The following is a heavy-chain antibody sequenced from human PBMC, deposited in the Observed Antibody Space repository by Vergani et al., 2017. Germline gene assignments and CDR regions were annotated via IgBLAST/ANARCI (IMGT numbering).Heavy chain of an antibody. CDR3: ARDLCTSTSCYDDI. CDR1: GFTFSSYG. V-gene: IGHV3-30*03. D-gene: IGHD2-2*01. Sequence: QVQLVESGGGVVQPGRSLRLSCAASGFTFSSYGMHWVRQAPGKGLEWVAVISYDGSNKYYADSVKGRFTISRDNSKNTLYLQMNSLRPEDTAVYYCARDLCTSTSCYDDIWGQGTMVTVSS. J-gene: IGHJ3*02. CDR2: ISYDGSNK.